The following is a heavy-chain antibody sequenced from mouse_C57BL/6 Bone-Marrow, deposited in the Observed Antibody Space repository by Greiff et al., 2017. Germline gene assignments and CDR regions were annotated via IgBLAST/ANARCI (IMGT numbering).Heavy chain of an antibody. CDR3: ARGEGLDY. CDR1: GYTFTSYW. CDR2: IYPSDSET. J-gene: IGHJ2*01. Sequence: QVQLQQPGAELVRPGSSVKLSCKASGYTFTSYWMDWVKQRPGQGLEWIGNIYPSDSETHYNQKFKDKATLTVAKSSSTAYMQLSSLTSEDSAVYYCARGEGLDYWGQGTTLTVSS. V-gene: IGHV1-61*01.